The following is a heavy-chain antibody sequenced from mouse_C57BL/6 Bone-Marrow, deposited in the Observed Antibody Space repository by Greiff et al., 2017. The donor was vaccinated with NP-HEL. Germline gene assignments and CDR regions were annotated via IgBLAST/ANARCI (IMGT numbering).Heavy chain of an antibody. CDR3: ARWGTGTRYFDV. D-gene: IGHD4-1*01. J-gene: IGHJ1*03. Sequence: QVQLQQPGAELVKPGASVKLSCKASGYTFTSYWMYWVKQRPGQGLEWIGMIHPNSGSTNYNEKSKSKATLTVDKSSSTAYMQLSSLTSEDSAVYYCARWGTGTRYFDVWGTGTTVTVSS. CDR1: GYTFTSYW. V-gene: IGHV1-64*01. CDR2: IHPNSGST.